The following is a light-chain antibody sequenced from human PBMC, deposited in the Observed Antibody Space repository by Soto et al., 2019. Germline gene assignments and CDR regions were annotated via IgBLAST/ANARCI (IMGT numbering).Light chain of an antibody. CDR1: QSVSSY. J-gene: IGKJ1*01. V-gene: IGKV3-11*01. CDR2: DAS. Sequence: EIVLTQSPATLSLSPGERATLSCRASQSVSSYLAWYQQKPGQAPRLLIYDASNRATGIPARFSGSGSGTDFTLTISSLEPEDFAVYYCQQSSNWQPEWTLGQGTKVDIK. CDR3: QQSSNWQPEWT.